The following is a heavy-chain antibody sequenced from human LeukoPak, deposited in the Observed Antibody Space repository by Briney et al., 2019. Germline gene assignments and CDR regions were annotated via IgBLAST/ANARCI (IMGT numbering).Heavy chain of an antibody. J-gene: IGHJ4*02. V-gene: IGHV4-39*07. CDR1: GGSISSYY. CDR3: ARDRYYYYGSGSYYLFDY. Sequence: SETLSLTCTVSGGSISSYYWGWIRQPPGKGLEWIGSIYHSGSTYYNPSLKSRVTISVDTSKNQFSLKLSSVTAADTAVYYCARDRYYYYGSGSYYLFDYWGQGTLVTVSS. D-gene: IGHD3-10*01. CDR2: IYHSGST.